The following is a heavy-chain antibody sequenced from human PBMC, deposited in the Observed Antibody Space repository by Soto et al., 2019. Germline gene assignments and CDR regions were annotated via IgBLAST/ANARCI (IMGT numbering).Heavy chain of an antibody. CDR2: IVVGSGNT. CDR1: GFTFTSSA. J-gene: IGHJ4*02. V-gene: IGHV1-58*01. Sequence: SVKVSCKASGFTFTSSAVQWVRQARGQRLEWIGWIVVGSGNTNYAQKFQERVTITRDMSTSTAYMELSSLRSEDTAVYYCAADLNYYDSSGYPPADYWGQGTLVTVSS. D-gene: IGHD3-22*01. CDR3: AADLNYYDSSGYPPADY.